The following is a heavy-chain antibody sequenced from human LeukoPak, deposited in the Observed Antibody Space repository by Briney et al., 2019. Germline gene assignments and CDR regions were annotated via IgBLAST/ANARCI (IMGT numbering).Heavy chain of an antibody. Sequence: SGPTLVNPTQTLTLTCTFSGFSLSTSGVGVGWIRQPPGKALEWLALIYWNDDKRYSPSLKSRLTITKDTSKNQVVLTMTNMDPVDTATYYYAHRYSSSWYIYLQHWGQGTLVTVYS. CDR2: IYWNDDK. D-gene: IGHD6-13*01. CDR1: GFSLSTSGVG. V-gene: IGHV2-5*01. J-gene: IGHJ1*01. CDR3: AHRYSSSWYIYLQH.